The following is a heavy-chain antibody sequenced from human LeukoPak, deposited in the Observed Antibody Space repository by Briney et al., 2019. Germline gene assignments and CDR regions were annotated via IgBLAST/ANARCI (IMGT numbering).Heavy chain of an antibody. CDR3: ARDLYCGGDCYYFDY. V-gene: IGHV3-30-3*01. D-gene: IGHD2-21*02. J-gene: IGHJ4*02. Sequence: GRSLRLSCAASGFTFSSYAMHWVRQAPGKGLEWVAVISNDGSNKYYADSVKGRFTISRDNSKNTLYLQMNSLRGEDTAVYFCARDLYCGGDCYYFDYWGQGTLVTVSS. CDR1: GFTFSSYA. CDR2: ISNDGSNK.